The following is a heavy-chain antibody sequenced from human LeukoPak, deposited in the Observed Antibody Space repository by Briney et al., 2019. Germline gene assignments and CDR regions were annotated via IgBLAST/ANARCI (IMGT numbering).Heavy chain of an antibody. Sequence: GGSLRLSCVVSGLPIGDFAMHWGRQAPGKGLEWVSLISGDGVTTFYAGSVKGRFSISRDNSKHSLSLEMNSLRTEDTAMYYCARESGKFDYWGQGTLVAVSS. CDR1: GLPIGDFA. J-gene: IGHJ4*02. V-gene: IGHV3-43*02. CDR2: ISGDGVTT. CDR3: ARESGKFDY.